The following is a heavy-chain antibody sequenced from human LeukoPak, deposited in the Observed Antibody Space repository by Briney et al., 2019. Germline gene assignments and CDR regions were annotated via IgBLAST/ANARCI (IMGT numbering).Heavy chain of an antibody. D-gene: IGHD3-22*01. CDR3: ATGGYYDSSANYY. J-gene: IGHJ4*02. CDR1: GFTFSSYS. V-gene: IGHV3-21*01. CDR2: ISSSSSYI. Sequence: GSLRLSCAASGFTFSSYSMNWVRQAPGKGLEWVSSISSSSSYIYYADSVKGRFTISRDNAKNSLYLQMNSLRAEDTAVYYCATGGYYDSSANYYWGQGTLVTVSS.